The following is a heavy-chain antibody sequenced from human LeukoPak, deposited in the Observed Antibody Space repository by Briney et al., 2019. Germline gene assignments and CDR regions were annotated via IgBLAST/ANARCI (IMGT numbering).Heavy chain of an antibody. Sequence: ASVTVSCKVSGYTLTELSMHWVRQAPGKGLEWMGGLDPEDGETIYAQKFQGRVTMTEDTSTDTAYMELSSLRSEDTAVYYCATVGPDSSRNPYYYGMDVWGQGTTVTVSS. D-gene: IGHD6-13*01. CDR2: LDPEDGET. CDR1: GYTLTELS. J-gene: IGHJ6*02. V-gene: IGHV1-24*01. CDR3: ATVGPDSSRNPYYYGMDV.